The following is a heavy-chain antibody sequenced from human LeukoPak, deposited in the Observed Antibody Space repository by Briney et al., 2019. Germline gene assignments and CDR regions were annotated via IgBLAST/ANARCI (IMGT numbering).Heavy chain of an antibody. CDR2: ILQDAETT. J-gene: IGHJ4*01. Sequence: GGSLRLSCAASGFSFSTSMMSWVRRVPGQGLEWVSTILQDAETTYYADSVKGRFTISRDNSKNTLYLQMNSLRAEDTAVYYCAKGIYSSGWSYFDYWGHGTLVTVSS. D-gene: IGHD6-19*01. V-gene: IGHV3-23*01. CDR1: GFSFSTSM. CDR3: AKGIYSSGWSYFDY.